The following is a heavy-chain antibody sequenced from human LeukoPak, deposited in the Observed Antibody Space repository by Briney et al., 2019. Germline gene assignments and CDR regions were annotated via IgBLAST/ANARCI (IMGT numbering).Heavy chain of an antibody. CDR3: ARESSGWSLRGGMDV. J-gene: IGHJ6*02. Sequence: SETLSLTCTVSGGSISSYYWSWIRQPPGKGLEWIGYIYYSGSTNYSPSLKSRVTMSVDTSKNQFSLKLSSVTAADTAVYYCARESSGWSLRGGMDVWGQGTTVTVSS. CDR2: IYYSGST. D-gene: IGHD6-19*01. CDR1: GGSISSYY. V-gene: IGHV4-59*01.